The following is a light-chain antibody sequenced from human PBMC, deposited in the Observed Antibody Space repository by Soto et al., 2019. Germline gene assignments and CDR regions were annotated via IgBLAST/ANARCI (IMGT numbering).Light chain of an antibody. CDR3: SSYTSSSTWV. V-gene: IGLV2-14*02. J-gene: IGLJ3*02. CDR1: SNDVGRYNL. CDR2: EAT. Sequence: QSALTQPASVSGSPEQSITISCTGTSNDVGRYNLVSWYQQHPGKAPKVMIYEATKRPSGVSNRFSGSKSGNTASLTISGLQAEDEADYYCSSYTSSSTWVFGGGTKVTVL.